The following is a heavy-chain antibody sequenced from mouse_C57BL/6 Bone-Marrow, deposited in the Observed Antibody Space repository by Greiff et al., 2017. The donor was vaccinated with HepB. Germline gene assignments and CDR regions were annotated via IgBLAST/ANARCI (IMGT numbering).Heavy chain of an antibody. D-gene: IGHD2-5*01. V-gene: IGHV5-12*01. CDR1: GFTFSDYY. J-gene: IGHJ3*01. Sequence: DVMLVESGGGLVQPGGSLKLSCAASGFTFSDYYMYWVRQTPEKRLEWVAYISNGGGSTYYPDTVKGRFTISRDNAKNTLYLQMSRLKSEDTAMYYCARQGSNYGFFAYWGQGTLVTVSA. CDR3: ARQGSNYGFFAY. CDR2: ISNGGGST.